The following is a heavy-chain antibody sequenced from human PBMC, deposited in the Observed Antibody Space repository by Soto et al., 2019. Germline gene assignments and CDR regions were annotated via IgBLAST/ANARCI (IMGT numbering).Heavy chain of an antibody. D-gene: IGHD1-1*01. CDR2: ISAYNGNT. CDR3: ARGRYGDY. Sequence: QVHLVQSGAEVKKPGASVKVSCKGSGYAFTTYDITWVRQAPGQGLEWMGWISAYNGNTNYAQKLQGRVTVTRDTSTSTAYMELRSLRSDDTAVYYCARGRYGDYWGQGALVTVSS. J-gene: IGHJ4*02. V-gene: IGHV1-18*01. CDR1: GYAFTTYD.